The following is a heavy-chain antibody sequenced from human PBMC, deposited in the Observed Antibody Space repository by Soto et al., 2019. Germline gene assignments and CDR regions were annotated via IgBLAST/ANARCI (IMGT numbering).Heavy chain of an antibody. D-gene: IGHD3-16*01. V-gene: IGHV3-23*01. CDR3: GKGRGVSGSVTPRVVV. CDR2: ISGGGDTT. CDR1: GFTFNNYA. Sequence: EVQLLESGGGLVQPGGSLRLSCAASGFTFNNYAMTWVRQAPGKGLEWVSAISGGGDTTSYADSVKGRFTVSIDGSKITLCREVLRMRAAASDLCYGGKGRGVSGSVTPRVVVWGQVPMVTVSS. J-gene: IGHJ4*02.